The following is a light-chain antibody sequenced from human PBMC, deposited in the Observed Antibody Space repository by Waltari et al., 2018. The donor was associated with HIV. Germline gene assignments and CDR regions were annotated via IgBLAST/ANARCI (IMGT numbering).Light chain of an antibody. CDR1: NIGSKR. Sequence: SYVLTQPPSVSVAPGQTARISCGGNNIGSKRVQWYQQRPGQAPILGVYDDTERPSGIPERISGSNSGNTATLTISRVEAGDEADYYCQVWDSSHYHRGVFGGGTNLTVL. V-gene: IGLV3-21*02. CDR2: DDT. CDR3: QVWDSSHYHRGV. J-gene: IGLJ3*02.